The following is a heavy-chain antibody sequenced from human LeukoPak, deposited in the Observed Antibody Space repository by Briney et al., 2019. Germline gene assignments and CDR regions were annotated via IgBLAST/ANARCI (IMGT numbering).Heavy chain of an antibody. Sequence: ASETLSLTCAVSGYSISSGYSWDWIRQSPGKGLEWIGNIYSSGSTYYNPSLKGRVTISVDTSKNQFSLSLNSVTAADTAVYYCARRKTLFWYFDYWGQGTLVTVSS. CDR2: IYSSGST. CDR3: ARRKTLFWYFDY. J-gene: IGHJ4*02. V-gene: IGHV4-38-2*01. D-gene: IGHD3-3*01. CDR1: GYSISSGYS.